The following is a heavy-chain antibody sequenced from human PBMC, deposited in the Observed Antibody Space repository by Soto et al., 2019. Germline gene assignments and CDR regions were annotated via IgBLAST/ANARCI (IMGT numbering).Heavy chain of an antibody. CDR2: INVGDDKT. CDR3: ARAKYDYIWGCYHTFDQ. Sequence: QGQLVQSGAEVKKPGASVRLSCKVSGKSFDNFAVHWVRQTPGQRPEWMGRINVGDDKTKYSEKFQGRVIVSYDTSATTAYMELRALSSEDTAVYYCARAKYDYIWGCYHTFDQWAQGAQVTVAS. V-gene: IGHV1-3*01. D-gene: IGHD3-16*02. CDR1: GKSFDNFA. J-gene: IGHJ4*02.